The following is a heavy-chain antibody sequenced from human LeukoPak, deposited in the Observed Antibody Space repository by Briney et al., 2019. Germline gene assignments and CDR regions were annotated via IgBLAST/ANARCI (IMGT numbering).Heavy chain of an antibody. V-gene: IGHV3-7*01. D-gene: IGHD6-13*01. Sequence: PGGSLRLSCAASGFTFSSYWMSWVRQAPGKGLERVANIKQDGSEKYYVDSVKGRFTISRDNAKNSLYLQMNSLRAEDTAVYYCARVFIAAAGTFDYWGQGTLVTVSS. CDR3: ARVFIAAAGTFDY. J-gene: IGHJ4*02. CDR1: GFTFSSYW. CDR2: IKQDGSEK.